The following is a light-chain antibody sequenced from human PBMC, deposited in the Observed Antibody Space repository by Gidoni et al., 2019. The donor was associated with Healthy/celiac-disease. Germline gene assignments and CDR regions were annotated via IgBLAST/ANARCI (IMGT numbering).Light chain of an antibody. V-gene: IGKV1-5*03. CDR1: HSISSW. CDR3: QQYNSYSYT. CDR2: KAS. Sequence: DIQMTQSPSTLSASVGDRVTITCRARHSISSWLAWYQQQPGKAPKLLIDKASSLESGVPSRFSGSGSGTEFTLTISSLQPDDFATYYCQQYNSYSYTFGQGTKLEIK. J-gene: IGKJ2*01.